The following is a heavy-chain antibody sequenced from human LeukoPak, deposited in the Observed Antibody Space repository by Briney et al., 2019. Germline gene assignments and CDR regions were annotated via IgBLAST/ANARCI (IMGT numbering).Heavy chain of an antibody. CDR2: ISASGGST. V-gene: IGHV3-23*01. CDR3: AERVRYCSSTSCYNWFDP. Sequence: GGSLRLSCAASGFTFSSYAMSWVRQAPGKGLEWVSAISASGGSTYYADSVKGRFTISRDNSKNTLYLQMNSLRAEDTAVYYCAERVRYCSSTSCYNWFDPWGQGTLVTVSS. CDR1: GFTFSSYA. J-gene: IGHJ5*02. D-gene: IGHD2-2*01.